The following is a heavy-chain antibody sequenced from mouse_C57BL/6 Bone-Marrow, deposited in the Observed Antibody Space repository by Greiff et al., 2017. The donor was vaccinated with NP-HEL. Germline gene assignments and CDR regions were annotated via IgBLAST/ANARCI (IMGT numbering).Heavy chain of an antibody. V-gene: IGHV1-50*01. CDR1: GYTFTSYW. CDR2: IDPSDSYT. CDR3: ASPRHYYAMDY. Sequence: VQLQQPGAELVKPGASVKLSCKASGYTFTSYWMQWVKQRPGQGLEWIGAIDPSDSYTNYNQKFKGKATLTVDTSSSTAYMQLSSLTSEDSAVYYCASPRHYYAMDYWGQGTSVTVSS. J-gene: IGHJ4*01.